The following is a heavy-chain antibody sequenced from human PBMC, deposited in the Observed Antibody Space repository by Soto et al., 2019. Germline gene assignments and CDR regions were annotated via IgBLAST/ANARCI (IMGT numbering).Heavy chain of an antibody. CDR1: GFTFSDYY. V-gene: IGHV3-11*01. Sequence: AGGSLRLSCAASGFTFSDYYMSWIRQAPGKGLEWVSYISSSGSTIYYADSVKGRFTISRDNAKNSLYLQMNSLRAEDTAVYYCAKYYYDSSGYYYDFLKSDAFDIWGQGTMVTVSS. J-gene: IGHJ3*02. D-gene: IGHD3-22*01. CDR3: AKYYYDSSGYYYDFLKSDAFDI. CDR2: ISSSGSTI.